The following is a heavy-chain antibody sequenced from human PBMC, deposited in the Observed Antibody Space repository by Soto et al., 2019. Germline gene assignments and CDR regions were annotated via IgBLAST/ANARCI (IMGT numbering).Heavy chain of an antibody. J-gene: IGHJ5*02. CDR3: ARDPTYYDILTGYLTNWFDP. V-gene: IGHV1-18*01. CDR1: GYTFTSYG. CDR2: ISAYNGNT. D-gene: IGHD3-9*01. Sequence: GASVKVSCKASGYTFTSYGISWVRQAPGQGLERMGWISAYNGNTNYAQKLQGRVTMTTDTSTSTAYMELRSLRSDDTAVYYCARDPTYYDILTGYLTNWFDPWGQGTLVTVS.